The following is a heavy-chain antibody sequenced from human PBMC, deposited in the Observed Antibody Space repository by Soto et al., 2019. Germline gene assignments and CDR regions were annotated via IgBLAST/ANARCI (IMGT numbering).Heavy chain of an antibody. CDR2: ISGSGGST. J-gene: IGHJ4*02. CDR1: GFTFSSYA. Sequence: GGSLRLSCAASGFTFSSYAMSWVRQAPGKGLEWVSAISGSGGSTYYADSVKGRFTISRDNSKNTLYLQMNSLRAEDTAVYYCAKDHEGWPGLGPYYFDYWGQGTLVTVSS. V-gene: IGHV3-23*01. D-gene: IGHD6-19*01. CDR3: AKDHEGWPGLGPYYFDY.